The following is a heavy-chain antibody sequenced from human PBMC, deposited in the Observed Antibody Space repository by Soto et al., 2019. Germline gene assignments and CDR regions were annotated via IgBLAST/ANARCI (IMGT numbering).Heavy chain of an antibody. V-gene: IGHV3-9*01. CDR3: AKDTYIMVGGTHIDF. D-gene: IGHD1-26*01. CDR1: GFTCDDYA. Sequence: EVHLVESGGGLAQPGRSLRLSCVASGFTCDDYAMHWDRQAPGKGLVWVSGIRWNGDSAGYADSVKGRFTISRDNAKNSLFLQMNSLRADDTALYFCAKDTYIMVGGTHIDFWGRGTLVTVSS. CDR2: IRWNGDSA. J-gene: IGHJ4*02.